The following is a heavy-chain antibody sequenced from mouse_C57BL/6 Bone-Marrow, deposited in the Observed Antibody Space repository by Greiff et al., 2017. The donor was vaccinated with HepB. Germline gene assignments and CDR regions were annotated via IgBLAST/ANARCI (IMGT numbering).Heavy chain of an antibody. CDR1: GFTFSSYA. Sequence: EVKLMESGGGLVKPGGSLKLSCAASGFTFSSYAMSWVRQTPDKRLEWVATISDGGSYTYYPDNVKGRFTISRDNAKNNLYLQMSHLKSEDTAMYYCARDESYHYSNWGYFDYWGQGTTLTVSS. D-gene: IGHD2-5*01. CDR2: ISDGGSYT. CDR3: ARDESYHYSNWGYFDY. J-gene: IGHJ2*01. V-gene: IGHV5-4*01.